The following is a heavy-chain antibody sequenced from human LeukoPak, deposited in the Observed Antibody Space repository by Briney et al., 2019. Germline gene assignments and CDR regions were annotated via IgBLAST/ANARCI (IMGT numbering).Heavy chain of an antibody. Sequence: SETLSLTCTVSGGSISSYYWGWIRQPPGKGLEWIGSIYYSGSTYYNPSLKSRVTISVDTSKNQFSLKLTSVTAADTAVYYCARQQSVTTVDYWGQGTLVTVSS. CDR1: GGSISSYY. CDR2: IYYSGST. V-gene: IGHV4-39*01. D-gene: IGHD4-11*01. CDR3: ARQQSVTTVDY. J-gene: IGHJ4*02.